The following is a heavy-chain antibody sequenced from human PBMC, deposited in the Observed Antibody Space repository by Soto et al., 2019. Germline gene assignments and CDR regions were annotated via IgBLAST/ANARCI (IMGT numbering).Heavy chain of an antibody. Sequence: QVQLVQSGAEVKKPGSSVKVSCKASGGTFSSYTISWVRQAPGQGLEWMGRIIPILGIANYAQKFQGRVTITADKSTSTAYMELSSLRSEDTAVYYCARDLAYCGGDCYSFDGAAEYFQHWGQGTLVTVSS. CDR2: IIPILGIA. V-gene: IGHV1-69*08. CDR3: ARDLAYCGGDCYSFDGAAEYFQH. CDR1: GGTFSSYT. J-gene: IGHJ1*01. D-gene: IGHD2-21*02.